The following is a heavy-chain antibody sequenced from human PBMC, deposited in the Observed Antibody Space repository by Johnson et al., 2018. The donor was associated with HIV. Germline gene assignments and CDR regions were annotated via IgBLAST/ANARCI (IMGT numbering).Heavy chain of an antibody. Sequence: QVQLVESGGGVVQPGRSLRLSCAASGFSFSDFYMSWIRQAPGKGLEWISYMSSSGSTIYHAESVKGRFTISRDNAKNSLYLQMNSLRVEDTAVYSCSREQATLVFRASGAAFNIWGQGTTVTVSS. V-gene: IGHV3-11*04. CDR2: MSSSGSTI. CDR3: SREQATLVFRASGAAFNI. J-gene: IGHJ3*02. D-gene: IGHD7-27*01. CDR1: GFSFSDFY.